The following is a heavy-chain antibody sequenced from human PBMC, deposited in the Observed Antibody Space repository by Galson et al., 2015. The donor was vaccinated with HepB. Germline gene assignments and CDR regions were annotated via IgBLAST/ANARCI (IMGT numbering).Heavy chain of an antibody. V-gene: IGHV3-48*02. CDR3: ARDLMWLSHYIPSYYDAMDV. CDR2: ISTSSTTK. Sequence: SLRLSCAASGFTFSDYNMNWVRQAPGKGLEWVSYISTSSTTKYYADSVKGRFTISGDNAKNSLYLQINSLRDEDTAVYYCARDLMWLSHYIPSYYDAMDVWGQGTTVTVSS. D-gene: IGHD3-22*01. CDR1: GFTFSDYN. J-gene: IGHJ6*02.